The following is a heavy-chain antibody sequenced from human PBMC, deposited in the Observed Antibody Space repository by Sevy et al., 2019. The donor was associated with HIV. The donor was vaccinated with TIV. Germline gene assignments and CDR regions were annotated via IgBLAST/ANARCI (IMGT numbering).Heavy chain of an antibody. J-gene: IGHJ4*02. Sequence: GGSLRLSCAASGFTFSSYWMSWVRQAPGKGLEWVANIKQDGSENYYVDSVKGRFTISRDNAKNSLYLQMNSLRAEDTAVYYCARGPIAVAATGYFDYWGQGTLVTVSS. V-gene: IGHV3-7*01. CDR3: ARGPIAVAATGYFDY. D-gene: IGHD6-19*01. CDR1: GFTFSSYW. CDR2: IKQDGSEN.